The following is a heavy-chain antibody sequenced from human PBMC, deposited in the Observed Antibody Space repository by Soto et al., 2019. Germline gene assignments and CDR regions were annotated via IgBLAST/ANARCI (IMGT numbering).Heavy chain of an antibody. Sequence: RWSLRLSGAASGFTFSSYAMHSVRQAPGKGLEWVAVLSYDGSNKYYADSMKGRFTISRDNSKNTLDMQMNSPRAEDTAVYYCARNRDGYNLRDYYYGMDVWGQGTTVTVSS. D-gene: IGHD5-12*01. J-gene: IGHJ6*02. CDR3: ARNRDGYNLRDYYYGMDV. CDR1: GFTFSSYA. CDR2: LSYDGSNK. V-gene: IGHV3-30-3*01.